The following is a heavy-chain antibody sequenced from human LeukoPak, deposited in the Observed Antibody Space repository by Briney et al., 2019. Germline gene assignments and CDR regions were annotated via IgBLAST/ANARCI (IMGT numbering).Heavy chain of an antibody. CDR2: IYYSGST. CDR1: GGSISSYY. Sequence: SETLSLTCTVSGGSISSYYWSWIRQPPGKGLEWIGYIYYSGSTNYNPSLKSRVTISVDTSKNQFSLKLSSVTAADTAVYYCARGKDSNYSYYYYYYYMNVWGKGTSVTVSS. J-gene: IGHJ6*03. D-gene: IGHD4-11*01. V-gene: IGHV4-59*01. CDR3: ARGKDSNYSYYYYYYYMNV.